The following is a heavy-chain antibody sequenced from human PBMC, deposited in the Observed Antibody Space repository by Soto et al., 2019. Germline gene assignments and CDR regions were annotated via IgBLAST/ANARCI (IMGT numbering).Heavy chain of an antibody. Sequence: PGGSLRLSCAASGFTFDDYAMHWVRQAPGKGLEWVSGISWNSGSIGYADSVKGRFTISRDNAKNSLYLQMNSLRAEDTALYYCAKDGTGLRFLEWLPYYYYGMDVWGQGTTVTVSS. D-gene: IGHD3-3*01. CDR2: ISWNSGSI. CDR3: AKDGTGLRFLEWLPYYYYGMDV. CDR1: GFTFDDYA. V-gene: IGHV3-9*01. J-gene: IGHJ6*02.